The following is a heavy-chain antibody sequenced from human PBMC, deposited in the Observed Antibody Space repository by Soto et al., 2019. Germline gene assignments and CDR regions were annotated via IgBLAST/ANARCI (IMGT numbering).Heavy chain of an antibody. CDR2: IIPILGIA. Sequence: ASVKVSCKASGGTFSSYTISWVRQAPGQGLEWMGRIIPILGIANYAQKFQGRVTITADKSTSTAYMELSSLRSEDTAVYYCARGGDYYGSGSYYNVGSGGHFDYWGQG. J-gene: IGHJ4*02. CDR3: ARGGDYYGSGSYYNVGSGGHFDY. D-gene: IGHD3-10*01. CDR1: GGTFSSYT. V-gene: IGHV1-69*02.